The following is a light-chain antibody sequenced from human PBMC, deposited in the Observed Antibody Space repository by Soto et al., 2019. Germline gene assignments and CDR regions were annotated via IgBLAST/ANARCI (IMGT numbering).Light chain of an antibody. Sequence: DIQMTHSPSTLSASVGDRVTITFRASESISGRLAWYQQKPGKAPKLLIYDASTLESGVPSRFSGSGSGTEFTLTISSLQPDDFATYYCQHYNSYSEAFGKGNKVDIK. CDR2: DAS. J-gene: IGKJ1*01. CDR3: QHYNSYSEA. CDR1: ESISGR. V-gene: IGKV1-5*01.